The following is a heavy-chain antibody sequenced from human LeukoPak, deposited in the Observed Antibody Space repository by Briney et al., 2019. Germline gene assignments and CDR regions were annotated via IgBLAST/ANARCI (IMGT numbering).Heavy chain of an antibody. D-gene: IGHD6-13*01. Sequence: GALRLSCAASGFTFSSYGMSWVRQAPGKGLEWVSAISGSGGSTYYADSVKGRFTISRDNSKNTLYLQMNSLRAEDTAVYYCAKGPLTMKISCIAAAGNDYWGQGTLVTVSS. J-gene: IGHJ4*02. CDR3: AKGPLTMKISCIAAAGNDY. CDR2: ISGSGGST. V-gene: IGHV3-23*01. CDR1: GFTFSSYG.